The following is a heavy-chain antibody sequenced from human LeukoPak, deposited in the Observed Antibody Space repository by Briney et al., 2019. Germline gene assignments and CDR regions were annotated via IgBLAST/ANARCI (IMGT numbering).Heavy chain of an antibody. CDR3: ARRVSYYDSSGIYDY. V-gene: IGHV4-39*01. CDR2: IYYSGST. J-gene: IGHJ4*02. Sequence: SETLSLTCTVSGGSISSSSYYWGWIRQPPGKGLEWIGSIYYSGSTYYNPSLKSRVTISVDTSKNQFSLKLSSVAAADTAVYYCARRVSYYDSSGIYDYWGQGTLVTVSS. CDR1: GGSISSSSYY. D-gene: IGHD3-22*01.